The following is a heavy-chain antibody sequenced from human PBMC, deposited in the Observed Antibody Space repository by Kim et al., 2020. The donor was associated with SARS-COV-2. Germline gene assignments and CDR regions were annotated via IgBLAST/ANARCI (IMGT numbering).Heavy chain of an antibody. V-gene: IGHV3-74*01. CDR1: GFTFSTYR. J-gene: IGHJ2*01. D-gene: IGHD3-10*01. CDR2: IRNDGSNV. Sequence: GGSLRLSCVASGFTFSTYRMHWVRQAPGRGLVWVSRIRNDGSNVAYADSVKGRFTSSRDNAKNTLYLQMNSLSGDDTAVYYCARDRGVNGHDLDFDLWGRGPLVTVSS. CDR3: ARDRGVNGHDLDFDL.